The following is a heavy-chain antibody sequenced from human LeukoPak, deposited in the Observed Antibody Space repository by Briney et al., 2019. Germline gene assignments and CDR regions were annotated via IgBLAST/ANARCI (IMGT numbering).Heavy chain of an antibody. CDR1: GYFISSGYF. D-gene: IGHD6-13*01. CDR2: IYHRGTT. CDR3: ARDWAADTLRYFDL. Sequence: PSETLSLTCSVSGYFISSGYFWGWVRPSPGKGLEWIASIYHRGTTHYNPSLNSRVSISLDTSKNQFSLRMNSVTAADTAVYYCARDWAADTLRYFDLWGRGTLVTVSS. V-gene: IGHV4-38-2*02. J-gene: IGHJ2*01.